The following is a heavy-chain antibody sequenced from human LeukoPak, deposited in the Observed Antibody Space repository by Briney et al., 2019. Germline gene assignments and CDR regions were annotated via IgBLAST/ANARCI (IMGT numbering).Heavy chain of an antibody. V-gene: IGHV3-30-3*01. CDR3: ARGGRISTVVPTANNGMDV. Sequence: GGSLRLSCAASGFTFSSYAMNWVRQAPGKGLEWVAVISYDGNNKYYADSVKGRFTISRDNSENTLFLQVRSLRPEDTAVYYCARGGRISTVVPTANNGMDVWGQGTTVTVSS. D-gene: IGHD1-1*01. CDR1: GFTFSSYA. J-gene: IGHJ6*02. CDR2: ISYDGNNK.